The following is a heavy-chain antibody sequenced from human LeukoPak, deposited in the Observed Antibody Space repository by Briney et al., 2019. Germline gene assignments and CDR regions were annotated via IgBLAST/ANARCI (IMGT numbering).Heavy chain of an antibody. J-gene: IGHJ4*02. Sequence: SETLSLTCSISGGSISSDNYYWGWIRQPPGKGLEWIGYIYYSGSTYYNPSLKSRVTISVDTSKNQFSLKLSSVTAADTAVYYCARAPTLYDSSGPFDYWGQGTLVTVSS. CDR3: ARAPTLYDSSGPFDY. V-gene: IGHV4-30-4*01. CDR2: IYYSGST. D-gene: IGHD3-22*01. CDR1: GGSISSDNYY.